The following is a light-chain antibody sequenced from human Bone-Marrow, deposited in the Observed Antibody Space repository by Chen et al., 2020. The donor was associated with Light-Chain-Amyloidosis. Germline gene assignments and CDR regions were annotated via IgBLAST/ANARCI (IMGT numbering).Light chain of an antibody. CDR1: NIGSTS. CDR2: DDS. V-gene: IGLV3-21*02. CDR3: QVWDRSSDRPL. J-gene: IGLJ3*02. Sequence: VPTQPSSVSVAPGPTATIACGGDNIGSTSVHWYQQTPGQAPLLVVNDDSDRPSGIPGRLSCSNSGNAATLTISRVEAGDEADYYCQVWDRSSDRPLFGGGTKLTVL.